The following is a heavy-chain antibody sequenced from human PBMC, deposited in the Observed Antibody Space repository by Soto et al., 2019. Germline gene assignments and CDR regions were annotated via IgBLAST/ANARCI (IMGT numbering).Heavy chain of an antibody. Sequence: ASVKVSCKASGYTFTSYAMHWVRQAPGQRLEWMGWINAGNGNTKYSQKLQGRVTITRDTSASTAYMELSSLRSEDTAVYYCARAKGYSSSSDLYWGQGTLITVSS. CDR3: ARAKGYSSSSDLY. CDR1: GYTFTSYA. J-gene: IGHJ4*02. CDR2: INAGNGNT. D-gene: IGHD6-6*01. V-gene: IGHV1-3*01.